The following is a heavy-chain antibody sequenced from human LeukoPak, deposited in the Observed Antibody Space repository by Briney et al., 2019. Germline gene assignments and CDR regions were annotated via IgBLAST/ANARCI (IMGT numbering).Heavy chain of an antibody. Sequence: PSETLSLTCTVSGGSISSSSYYWGWIRQPPGKGLEWIGTIYYSGSTYYNPSLKSRATISVDTSRNQFSLKLTSVTAADTAVYYCASVLGGSAHWGQGTLVTVSS. D-gene: IGHD3-16*01. V-gene: IGHV4-39*01. CDR3: ASVLGGSAH. CDR2: IYYSGST. CDR1: GGSISSSSYY. J-gene: IGHJ4*02.